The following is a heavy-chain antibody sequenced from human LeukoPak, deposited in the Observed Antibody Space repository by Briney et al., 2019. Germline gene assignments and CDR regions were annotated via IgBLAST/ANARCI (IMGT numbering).Heavy chain of an antibody. J-gene: IGHJ4*02. V-gene: IGHV1-69*05. CDR3: VADSGYGSFDY. CDR2: IIPIFGTA. Sequence: ASVKVSCKASGGTFSSYAISWVRQAPGQGLEWMGGIIPIFGTANYAQKFQGRVTITTDESTSTAYMELSSLRSEDTAVYYRVADSGYGSFDYWGQGTLVTVSS. CDR1: GGTFSSYA. D-gene: IGHD5-12*01.